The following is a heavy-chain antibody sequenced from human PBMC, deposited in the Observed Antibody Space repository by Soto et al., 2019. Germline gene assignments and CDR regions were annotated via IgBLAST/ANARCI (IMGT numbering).Heavy chain of an antibody. V-gene: IGHV1-45*02. J-gene: IGHJ4*02. CDR1: GNTFTYRY. CDR3: ATGGAGSGPVTWELPDH. D-gene: IGHD1-26*01. CDR2: ITPFSGDV. Sequence: QMQLVQSGAEVKKTGSTVTVSCPALGNTFTYRYLHWLRQAPGQELEWMGWITPFSGDVHYEQKCQERVNITRDRSINTAYMRMRSLGSEDTAMYYCATGGAGSGPVTWELPDHGGQGTLFTVSS.